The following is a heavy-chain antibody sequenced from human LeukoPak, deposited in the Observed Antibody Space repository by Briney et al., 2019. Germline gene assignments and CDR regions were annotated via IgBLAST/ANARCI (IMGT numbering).Heavy chain of an antibody. D-gene: IGHD1-1*01. CDR3: ARVQRPPHYYYYYMDV. CDR2: INSDGRST. V-gene: IGHV3-74*01. J-gene: IGHJ6*03. CDR1: GFTSGFNYSEFW. Sequence: GGSLRLSCVASGFTSGFNYSEFWMKWVRQAPGKGLVWVSRINSDGRSTSYADSVKGRFTISRDNAKNTLYLQMNSLRAEDTAVYYRARVQRPPHYYYYYMDVWGKGTTVTISS.